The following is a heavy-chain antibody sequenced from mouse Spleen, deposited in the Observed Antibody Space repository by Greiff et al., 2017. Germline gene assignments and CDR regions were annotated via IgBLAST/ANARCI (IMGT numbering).Heavy chain of an antibody. CDR1: GYTFTSYD. D-gene: IGHD1-1*01. Sequence: VQLVESGPELVKPGASVKLSCKASGYTFTSYDINWVKQRPGQGLEWIGWIYPRDGSTKYNEKFKGKATLTVDTSSSTAYMELHSLTSEDSAVYFCARSYYDGRWGQGTSVTVSS. V-gene: IGHV1-85*01. CDR3: ARSYYDGR. J-gene: IGHJ4*01. CDR2: IYPRDGST.